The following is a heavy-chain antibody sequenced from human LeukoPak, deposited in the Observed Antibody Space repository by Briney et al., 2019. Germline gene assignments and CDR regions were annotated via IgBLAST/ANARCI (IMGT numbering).Heavy chain of an antibody. CDR2: TSQSGSM. D-gene: IGHD3-10*01. CDR3: APRSSSGSPN. J-gene: IGHJ4*02. V-gene: IGHV4-4*02. Sequence: PSGTLSLTCAVSGGSISSTMWWTWVRQPPGTGLEWIGETSQSGSMNYNPSLRSRAIVSLDKSNNQFLLKLGSVTAADTAVYYCAPRSSSGSPNWGQGTLVTVSS. CDR1: GGSISSTMW.